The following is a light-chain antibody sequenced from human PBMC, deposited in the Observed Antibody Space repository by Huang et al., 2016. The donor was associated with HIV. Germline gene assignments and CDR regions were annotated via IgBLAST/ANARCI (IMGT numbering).Light chain of an antibody. J-gene: IGKJ2*02. V-gene: IGKV3-15*01. CDR3: QQYNIRCT. CDR2: GAS. CDR1: QSINSN. Sequence: EIVMTQSPATLSMSPGERVTLSCRASQSINSNLAWYQQKPGQAPRLLIYGASARATGIPARFSGSGSGTAFTLTITSLQSEDFAVYYCQQYNIRCTFGQGTKLEMK.